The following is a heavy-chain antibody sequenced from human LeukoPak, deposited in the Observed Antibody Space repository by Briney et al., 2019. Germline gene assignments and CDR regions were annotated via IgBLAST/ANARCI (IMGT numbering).Heavy chain of an antibody. CDR1: GYTFTGYY. V-gene: IGHV1-2*02. J-gene: IGHJ4*02. CDR2: LNPDTGST. D-gene: IGHD2-2*01. Sequence: ASVKVSCKASGYTFTGYYIHWVRQAPGQGLEWMGGLNPDTGSTNYAQKFQARVTMTRDTSISTAYMELSRLRSDDTAVYYCARGPGYYFDYWGQGTLVTVSS. CDR3: ARGPGYYFDY.